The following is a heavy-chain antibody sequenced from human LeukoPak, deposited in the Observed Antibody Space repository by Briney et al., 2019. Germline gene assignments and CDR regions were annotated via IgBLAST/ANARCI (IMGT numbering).Heavy chain of an antibody. V-gene: IGHV1-69*05. CDR3: ARVYDFWSGRLLPFDP. Sequence: SVKVSCKASGGTFSSYAISWVRQAPGQGLEWMGGIIPIFGTANYAQKFQGRVTITTDESTSTAYMELSSLRSEDTAVYYCARVYDFWSGRLLPFDPWGQGTLVTVSS. D-gene: IGHD3-3*01. CDR2: IIPIFGTA. CDR1: GGTFSSYA. J-gene: IGHJ5*02.